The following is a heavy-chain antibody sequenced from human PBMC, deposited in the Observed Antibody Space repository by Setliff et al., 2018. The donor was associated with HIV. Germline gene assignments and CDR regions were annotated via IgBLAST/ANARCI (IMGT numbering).Heavy chain of an antibody. CDR3: ARRRETIVVVIGIPNWYFDL. CDR2: INHSGST. V-gene: IGHV4-34*01. Sequence: PSETLSLTCAVYGGSFSGYYWSWIRQPPGRGPEWIGEINHSGSTNYNPSLKSRVTISVDTSKNQFSLRLSSVTAADSAVYYCARRRETIVVVIGIPNWYFDLWGRGTLVTVSS. J-gene: IGHJ2*01. D-gene: IGHD2-21*01. CDR1: GGSFSGYY.